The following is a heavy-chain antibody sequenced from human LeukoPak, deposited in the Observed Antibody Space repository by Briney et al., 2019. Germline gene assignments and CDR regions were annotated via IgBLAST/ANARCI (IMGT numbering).Heavy chain of an antibody. D-gene: IGHD3-10*01. Sequence: PSETLSLTCAVYGGSFSGYYWSWIRQPPGRGLEWIGEINHSGSTNYNPPLKSRVTISVDTSKNQFSLKLSSVTAADTAVYYCARGRGGITMVRYDYWGQGTLVTVSS. J-gene: IGHJ4*02. CDR3: ARGRGGITMVRYDY. V-gene: IGHV4-34*01. CDR2: INHSGST. CDR1: GGSFSGYY.